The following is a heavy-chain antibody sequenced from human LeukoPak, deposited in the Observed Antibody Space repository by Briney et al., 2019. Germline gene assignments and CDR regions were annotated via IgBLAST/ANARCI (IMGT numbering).Heavy chain of an antibody. V-gene: IGHV1-2*02. CDR2: INPNSGGT. CDR1: GYTFTGYY. J-gene: IGHJ6*03. CDR3: ARVYSSSWSPSYYMDV. D-gene: IGHD6-13*01. Sequence: ASVKVSCKASGYTFTGYYMHWVRQAPGQGLEWMGWINPNSGGTNYAQKFQGRVTMTRDTSISTAYMELSRLRSDDTAVYYCARVYSSSWSPSYYMDVWGKGTTVTVSS.